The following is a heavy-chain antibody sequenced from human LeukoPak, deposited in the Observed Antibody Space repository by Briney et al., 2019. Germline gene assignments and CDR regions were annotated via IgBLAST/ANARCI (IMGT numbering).Heavy chain of an antibody. CDR3: ARAQGMATILRYMDV. CDR2: ISSSGDYI. V-gene: IGHV3-21*01. CDR1: GFTFNSYS. D-gene: IGHD5-24*01. Sequence: PGGSLRLSCAASGFTFNSYSMNWVRQAPGKGLEWVSSISSSGDYIHYADSVKGRFTISRDNAKNSLYLQMNSLRAEDTAVYYCARAQGMATILRYMDVWGKGTTVTVSS. J-gene: IGHJ6*03.